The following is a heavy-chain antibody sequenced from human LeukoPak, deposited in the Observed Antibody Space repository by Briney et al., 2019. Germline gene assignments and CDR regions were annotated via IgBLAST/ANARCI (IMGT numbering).Heavy chain of an antibody. CDR2: INHSGST. CDR3: ARLVAGTGEYNFDY. V-gene: IGHV4-34*01. Sequence: SETLSLTCAVYGGSFSGYYWSWIRQPPGKGLEWIGEINHSGSTNYNPSLKSRVTISVDTSENQFSLKLSSVTAADTAVYYCARLVAGTGEYNFDYWGHGTLVTVSS. CDR1: GGSFSGYY. D-gene: IGHD6-19*01. J-gene: IGHJ4*01.